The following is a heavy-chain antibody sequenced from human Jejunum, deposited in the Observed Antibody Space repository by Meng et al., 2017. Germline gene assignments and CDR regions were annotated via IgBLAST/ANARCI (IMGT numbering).Heavy chain of an antibody. D-gene: IGHD1-26*01. J-gene: IGHJ4*02. Sequence: GESLKISCVASGFTFSNSVVSWVRQGPEKGLEWISTISTGGAGTYYADSVKGRFTISRDNSKNTLFLEMYSLRVDDKAVYYCAKGGIRGSHYSFDSWGQGTLVTVSS. CDR2: ISTGGAGT. CDR1: GFTFSNSV. V-gene: IGHV3-23*01. CDR3: AKGGIRGSHYSFDS.